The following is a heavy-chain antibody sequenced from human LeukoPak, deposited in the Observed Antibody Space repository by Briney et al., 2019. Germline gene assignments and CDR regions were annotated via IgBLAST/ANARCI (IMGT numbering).Heavy chain of an antibody. D-gene: IGHD6-6*01. CDR3: ARGSVIDGSSSSASSPGGPGY. Sequence: ASVKVSCKASGYTFTSYYMHWVRQAPGQGLEWMGWINPYSGGTKYAQKFQGRVTMTRDTSISTAYMDLSRLESGDTAVYYCARGSVIDGSSSSASSPGGPGYWGQGTLVTVSS. CDR1: GYTFTSYY. CDR2: INPYSGGT. V-gene: IGHV1-2*02. J-gene: IGHJ4*02.